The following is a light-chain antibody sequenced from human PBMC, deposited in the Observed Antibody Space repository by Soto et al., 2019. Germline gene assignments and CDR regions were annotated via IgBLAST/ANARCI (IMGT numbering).Light chain of an antibody. V-gene: IGKV1-8*01. Sequence: AIRMTQSPSSFSASTGDRVTITCRASQGISSYLAWYQQKPGKAPKLLIYAASTLQSGVPSRFSGSGSGTDFHFHNRRLQSENFGNFYCQQYYSYPWTFGQGTKVEIK. CDR2: AAS. J-gene: IGKJ1*01. CDR3: QQYYSYPWT. CDR1: QGISSY.